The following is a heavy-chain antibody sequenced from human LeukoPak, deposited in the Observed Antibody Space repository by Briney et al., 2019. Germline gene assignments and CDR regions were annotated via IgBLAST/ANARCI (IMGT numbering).Heavy chain of an antibody. CDR2: MWYDSSTK. J-gene: IGHJ4*02. Sequence: GGSLRLSCAASGFTFSSYGMHWVRQAPGKGLEWVAVMWYDSSTKYYADSVKGRFTISRDNSKNTLYLQMDSLRAEDTAVYYCAKDGAASTYFDNWGPGTLVTVSS. CDR3: AKDGAASTYFDN. CDR1: GFTFSSYG. V-gene: IGHV3-33*06. D-gene: IGHD4/OR15-4a*01.